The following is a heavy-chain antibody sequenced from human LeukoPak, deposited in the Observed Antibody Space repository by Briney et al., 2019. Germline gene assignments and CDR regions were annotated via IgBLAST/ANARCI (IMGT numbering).Heavy chain of an antibody. CDR2: INHSGST. Sequence: SETLSLTCAVSGGSISSSNWWSWVRQPPGKWLEWIGEINHSGSTNYNPSLKSRVTMSVDTSKNQFSLKLSSVTAADTAVYYCASSFIVGATFDYWGQGTLVTVSS. D-gene: IGHD1-26*01. CDR1: GGSISSSNW. CDR3: ASSFIVGATFDY. V-gene: IGHV4-4*02. J-gene: IGHJ4*02.